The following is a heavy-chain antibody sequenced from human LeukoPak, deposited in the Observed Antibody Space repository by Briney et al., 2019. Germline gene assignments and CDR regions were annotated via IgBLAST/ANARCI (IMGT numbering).Heavy chain of an antibody. D-gene: IGHD2-15*01. CDR3: ARQANHCSGNSCSALYFDS. CDR2: IYPGDSDT. J-gene: IGHJ4*02. V-gene: IGHV5-51*01. CDR1: GYTFINYW. Sequence: GESLKISFKASGYTFINYWISWVRQMPEKGLKLMVLIYPGDSDTRYRPSFQGHVTISADKSINTAYLQWNSLEASDTDTYYCARQANHCSGNSCSALYFDSWGQGTLVTVSS.